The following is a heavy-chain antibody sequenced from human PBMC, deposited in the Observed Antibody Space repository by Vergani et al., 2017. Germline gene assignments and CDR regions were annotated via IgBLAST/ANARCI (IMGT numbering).Heavy chain of an antibody. CDR2: ISGSGGST. Sequence: EVQLVESGGDLVQPGGSLRLSCAASGFTFNHCAMNWVRQAPGKGLEWVSGISGSGGSTYYAGSVKGRFTISRDSSKNTLYLQMNSLSAGDTAVYYCAKANPRNSGYDYLYYYHAMDVWGQGTTVTVSS. J-gene: IGHJ6*02. CDR1: GFTFNHCA. V-gene: IGHV3-23*04. CDR3: AKANPRNSGYDYLYYYHAMDV. D-gene: IGHD5-12*01.